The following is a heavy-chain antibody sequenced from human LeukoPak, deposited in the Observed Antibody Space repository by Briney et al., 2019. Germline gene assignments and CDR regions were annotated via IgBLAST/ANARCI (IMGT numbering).Heavy chain of an antibody. CDR3: ARHTRGDMSGAFDI. V-gene: IGHV4-59*10. Sequence: SETLSFTCAVYGGSFSGYYWSWIRQPAGKGLEWIGRIYTSGSTNYNPSLKSRVTMSVDTSKNQFSLKLSSVTAADTAVYYCARHTRGDMSGAFDIWGQGTMVTVSS. CDR2: IYTSGST. J-gene: IGHJ3*02. CDR1: GGSFSGYY. D-gene: IGHD2-21*01.